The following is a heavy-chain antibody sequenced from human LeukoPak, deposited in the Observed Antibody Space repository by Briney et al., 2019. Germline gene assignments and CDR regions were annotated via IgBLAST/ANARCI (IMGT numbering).Heavy chain of an antibody. D-gene: IGHD3-22*01. J-gene: IGHJ4*02. CDR2: IIPIFGTA. Sequence: SVKVSCKASGYTFSSYAISWVRQAPGQGLEWMGGIIPIFGTANYAQKFQGRVTITADESTSTAYMELSSLRSEDTAVYYCARGYYYDSSGYYDIDYWGQGTLVTVSS. CDR1: GYTFSSYA. V-gene: IGHV1-69*13. CDR3: ARGYYYDSSGYYDIDY.